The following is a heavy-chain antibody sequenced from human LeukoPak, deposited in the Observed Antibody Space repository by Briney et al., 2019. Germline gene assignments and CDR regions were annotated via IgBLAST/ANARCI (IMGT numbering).Heavy chain of an antibody. Sequence: PGGSLRLSCEASGFTFTSFWMSWVRQAPGKGLEWVANIKQDGSEKYYVDPVKGRFTISRDNAKNSLYLQMNSLRAEDTAVYYCARNPWFGELSWFDPWGQGTLVTVSS. CDR3: ARNPWFGELSWFDP. J-gene: IGHJ5*02. V-gene: IGHV3-7*01. CDR1: GFTFTSFW. D-gene: IGHD3-10*01. CDR2: IKQDGSEK.